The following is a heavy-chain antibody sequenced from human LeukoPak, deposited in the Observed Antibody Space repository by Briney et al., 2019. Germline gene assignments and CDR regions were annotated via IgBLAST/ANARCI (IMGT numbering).Heavy chain of an antibody. D-gene: IGHD5-18*01. J-gene: IGHJ4*02. CDR1: GGSISSYY. CDR2: IYHSGST. Sequence: PSETLSLTCTVSGGSISSYYWSWIRQPPGKGLEWIGYIYHSGSTYYNPSLKSRVTISVDRSKNQFSLKLNSVTAADTAVYYCARYSYGYFDYWGQGTLVTVSS. CDR3: ARYSYGYFDY. V-gene: IGHV4-59*12.